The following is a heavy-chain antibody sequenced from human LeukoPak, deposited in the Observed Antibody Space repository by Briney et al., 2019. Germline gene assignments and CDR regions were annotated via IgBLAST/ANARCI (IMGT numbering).Heavy chain of an antibody. J-gene: IGHJ4*02. CDR3: ASGSSYYSFDF. CDR1: GFTFSSYT. V-gene: IGHV3-21*01. Sequence: GESLRLSCAVSGFTFSSYTLNWVRQAPGKGLEWVSSISSGSSYIYYADSVKGRFTISRDNAKNSLFLQLNSLRAEDTAVYYCASGSSYYSFDFWGQGALVTVSS. D-gene: IGHD1-26*01. CDR2: ISSGSSYI.